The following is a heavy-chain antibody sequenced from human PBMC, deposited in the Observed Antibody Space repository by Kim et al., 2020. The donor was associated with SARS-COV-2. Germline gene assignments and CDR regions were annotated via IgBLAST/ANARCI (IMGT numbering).Heavy chain of an antibody. CDR1: GFTFSSYC. J-gene: IGHJ4*02. D-gene: IGHD3-10*01. CDR3: AKSLTI. V-gene: IGHV3-48*02. Sequence: GALRLSCGASGFTFSSYCINWVRQAPGKGLEWVSYISSSSSTKYYADSVKGRLTIPRDNAKNSLYLQMNSLRDEDTAVYYCAKSLTIRGQGTLVTVSS. CDR2: ISSSSSTK.